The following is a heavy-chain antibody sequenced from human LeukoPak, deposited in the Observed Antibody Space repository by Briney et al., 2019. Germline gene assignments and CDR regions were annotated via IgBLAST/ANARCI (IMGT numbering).Heavy chain of an antibody. CDR2: ISSSGSTI. CDR1: GFTFSDYY. Sequence: GGSLRLSCAASGFTFSDYYMSWIRQAPWKGLEWVSYISSSGSTIYYADSVKGRFTISRDNAKNSLYLQMNSLRAEDTAVYYCARVMRVFGVVIQNPYYYYMDVWGKGTTVTVSS. CDR3: ARVMRVFGVVIQNPYYYYMDV. V-gene: IGHV3-11*04. D-gene: IGHD3-3*01. J-gene: IGHJ6*03.